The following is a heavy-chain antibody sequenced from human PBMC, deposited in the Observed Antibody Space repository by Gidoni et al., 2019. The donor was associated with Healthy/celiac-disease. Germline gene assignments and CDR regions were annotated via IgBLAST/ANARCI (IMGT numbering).Heavy chain of an antibody. V-gene: IGHV3-21*01. J-gene: IGHJ6*03. CDR3: ARDLTGTPHAYYYMDD. Sequence: EVQLVESGGGLVKPGGSLRLSCAASGFTFSSYSMNWVRQAPGKGLEWVSSISSSSSYIYYADSVKGRFTISRDNAKNSLYLQMNSLRAEDTAVYYCARDLTGTPHAYYYMDDWGKGTTVTVSS. CDR2: ISSSSSYI. D-gene: IGHD1-20*01. CDR1: GFTFSSYS.